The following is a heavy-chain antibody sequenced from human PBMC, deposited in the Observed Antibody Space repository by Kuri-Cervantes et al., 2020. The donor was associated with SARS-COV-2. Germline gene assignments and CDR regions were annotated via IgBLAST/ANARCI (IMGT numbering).Heavy chain of an antibody. J-gene: IGHJ4*02. V-gene: IGHV3-30-3*01. D-gene: IGHD6-13*01. CDR1: GFTFSSYA. Sequence: GGSLRLSCAASGFTFSSYAMHWVRQAPGKGLEWVAVISYDGSNKYYADSVKGRFTISRDNSKNTLYLQMNSLRAEDTAVYYCATALSSIAANLNWGQGTLVTVSS. CDR2: ISYDGSNK. CDR3: ATALSSIAANLN.